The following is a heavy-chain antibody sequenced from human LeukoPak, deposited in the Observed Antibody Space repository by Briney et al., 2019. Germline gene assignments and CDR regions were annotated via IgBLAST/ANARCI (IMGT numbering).Heavy chain of an antibody. CDR3: ARESLTRGYPRPFEY. J-gene: IGHJ4*02. CDR1: GFTFSSYS. V-gene: IGHV3-48*01. Sequence: PGGSLRLSCAASGFTFSSYSMNWVRQAPGKGLEWVSYISSSSSTIYYADSVKGRFTISRDNSKNTLYLQMNSLRAEDTAVYYCARESLTRGYPRPFEYWGQGTLVTVSS. CDR2: ISSSSSTI. D-gene: IGHD3-22*01.